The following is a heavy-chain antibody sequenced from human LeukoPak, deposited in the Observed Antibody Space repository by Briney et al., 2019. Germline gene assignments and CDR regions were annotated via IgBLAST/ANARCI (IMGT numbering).Heavy chain of an antibody. CDR1: GYTFTSYS. D-gene: IGHD3-3*01. CDR2: ISAYNGNT. J-gene: IGHJ5*02. CDR3: ARAYSSKNSITIFGVVLRGDWFDP. V-gene: IGHV1-18*01. Sequence: ASVKVSCKASGYTFTSYSISWVRQAPGQGLEWMGWISAYNGNTNYAQKLQGRVTMATDTSTSTAYMELRSLRSDDTAVYYCARAYSSKNSITIFGVVLRGDWFDPWGQGTLVTVSS.